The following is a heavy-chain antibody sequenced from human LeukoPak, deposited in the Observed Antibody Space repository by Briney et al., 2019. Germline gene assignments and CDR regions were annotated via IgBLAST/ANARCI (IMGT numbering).Heavy chain of an antibody. CDR3: QITPITGTTTVFDY. CDR1: GYTFTGYY. Sequence: ASVKVSCKASGYTFTGYYVDWVRQAPGQGLEWMGWINPNSGGTNYAQKFQGRVTMTRDTSISTAYMELSRLRSDDTAVYYCQITPITGTTTVFDYWGQGTLVTVSP. J-gene: IGHJ4*02. CDR2: INPNSGGT. V-gene: IGHV1-2*02. D-gene: IGHD1-7*01.